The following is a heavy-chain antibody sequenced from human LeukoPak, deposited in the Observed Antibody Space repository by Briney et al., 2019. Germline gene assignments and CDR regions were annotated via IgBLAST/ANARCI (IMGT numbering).Heavy chain of an antibody. CDR3: ARQGVVVAARGWFDP. J-gene: IGHJ5*02. V-gene: IGHV3-30-3*01. CDR2: ISYDGSNK. CDR1: GFTFSSYA. Sequence: GRSLRLSCAASGFTFSSYAMHWVRQAPGKGLEWVAVISYDGSNKYYADSVKGRFTISRDNSKNTLYLQMNSLRAEDTAVYYCARQGVVVAARGWFDPWGQGTLVTVSS. D-gene: IGHD2-15*01.